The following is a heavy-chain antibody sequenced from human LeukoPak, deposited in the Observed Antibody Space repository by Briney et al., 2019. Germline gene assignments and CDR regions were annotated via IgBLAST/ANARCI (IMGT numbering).Heavy chain of an antibody. V-gene: IGHV3-21*01. D-gene: IGHD3-10*01. Sequence: GGSLRLSCAASGFTFSSYSMNWVRQAPGKGLEWVSSISSSSSYIYYADLVKGRFTISSDNAKNSLYLQMNSLRAEDTAVYYCARATRGSLTQYFDYWGQGTLVTVSS. J-gene: IGHJ4*02. CDR2: ISSSSSYI. CDR3: ARATRGSLTQYFDY. CDR1: GFTFSSYS.